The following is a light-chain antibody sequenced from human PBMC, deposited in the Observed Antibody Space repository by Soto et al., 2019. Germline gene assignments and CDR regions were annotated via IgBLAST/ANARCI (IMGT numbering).Light chain of an antibody. CDR1: HSISSF. Sequence: DFQLTQSPSSLSASVGDRVTITCRASHSISSFLNWYQQKPGKAPRLLIYGASSLQRGVPSRFSGSGSWTEFTLTISSLQPEDFATYYCQQLSNSLMATFGQGTHLEIK. CDR2: GAS. CDR3: QQLSNSLMAT. V-gene: IGKV1-39*01. J-gene: IGKJ2*01.